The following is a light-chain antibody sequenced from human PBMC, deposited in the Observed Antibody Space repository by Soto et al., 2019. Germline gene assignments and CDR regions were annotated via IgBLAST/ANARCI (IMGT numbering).Light chain of an antibody. CDR2: GAS. V-gene: IGKV3-15*01. Sequence: EIVMTQSPATLSVSPGDRATLSCRASQSVSSNLAWYQQEPGQAPRLLIYGASTRATGIPGRFSGSGSGTEFTLTISSLQSEDFAVYYCQQYNNWPRTFGQGTKVE. J-gene: IGKJ1*01. CDR1: QSVSSN. CDR3: QQYNNWPRT.